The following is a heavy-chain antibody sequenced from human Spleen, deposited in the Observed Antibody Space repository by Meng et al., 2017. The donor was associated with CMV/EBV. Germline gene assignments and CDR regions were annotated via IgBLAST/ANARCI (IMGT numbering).Heavy chain of an antibody. Sequence: GESLKISCAASGFTFSSYSMNWVRQAPGKGLEWVSSISSSSSYIYYADSVKGRFTISRDNAKNSLYLQMNSLRAEDTAVYYCARDDRDGYNFLGFDYWGQGTLVTVSS. CDR2: ISSSSSYI. CDR1: GFTFSSYS. V-gene: IGHV3-21*01. D-gene: IGHD5-24*01. J-gene: IGHJ4*02. CDR3: ARDDRDGYNFLGFDY.